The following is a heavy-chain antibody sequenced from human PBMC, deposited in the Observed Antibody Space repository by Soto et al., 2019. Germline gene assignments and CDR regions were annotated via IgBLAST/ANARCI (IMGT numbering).Heavy chain of an antibody. CDR1: GLTFSDYW. CDR3: ANELDVGYCISTSCYYYYGMDV. Sequence: PGGSLRLSCAASGLTFSDYWMHWVRQAPGKGLEWVAVISYDGSNKYYADSVKGRFTISRDNSKNTLYLQMNSLRAEDTAVYYCANELDVGYCISTSCYYYYGMDVWGQGTTVTVSS. V-gene: IGHV3-30*18. J-gene: IGHJ6*02. CDR2: ISYDGSNK. D-gene: IGHD2-2*01.